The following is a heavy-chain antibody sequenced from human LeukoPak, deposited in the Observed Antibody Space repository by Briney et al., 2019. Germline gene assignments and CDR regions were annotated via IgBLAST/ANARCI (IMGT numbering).Heavy chain of an antibody. D-gene: IGHD3-22*01. V-gene: IGHV3-30*02. J-gene: IGHJ4*02. Sequence: GGSLRLSCTASGFTFSSYGMHWVRQAPGKGLEWVAFIRYDGSNKYYADSVKGRFTISRDNSKNTLYLQMNSLRAEDTAVYYCAKEKKYYYDSTGYPGYDYWGQGTLVTVSS. CDR3: AKEKKYYYDSTGYPGYDY. CDR1: GFTFSSYG. CDR2: IRYDGSNK.